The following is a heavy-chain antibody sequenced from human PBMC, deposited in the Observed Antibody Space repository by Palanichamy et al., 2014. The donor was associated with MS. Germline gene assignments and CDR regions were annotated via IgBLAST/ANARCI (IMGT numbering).Heavy chain of an antibody. Sequence: QIQLVQSGPELKSPGASVKVSCKASGLIFADYGFHWVRQAPGRGPEWMGWISAYNGDTKYPQTLQGKVTLTIETTTNTAYMEVKSLTSDDTAVYYCARGGRGWNGWLDPWGQGTLVTVSS. J-gene: IGHJ5*02. CDR3: ARGGRGWNGWLDP. CDR1: GLIFADYG. CDR2: ISAYNGDT. D-gene: IGHD1-1*01. V-gene: IGHV1-18*04.